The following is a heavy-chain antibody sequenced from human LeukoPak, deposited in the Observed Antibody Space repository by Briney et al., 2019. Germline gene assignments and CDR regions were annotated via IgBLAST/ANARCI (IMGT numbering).Heavy chain of an antibody. CDR3: ARVGSIAVAGPDAFDI. D-gene: IGHD6-19*01. CDR1: GYTFTSYG. Sequence: GASVKVSCKASGYTFTSYGISWVRQAPGQGLEWMGWISAYNGNTNYAQKLQGRVTMTTDTSTSTAYMELRSLRSDGTAVYYCARVGSIAVAGPDAFDIWGQGTMVTVSS. J-gene: IGHJ3*02. V-gene: IGHV1-18*01. CDR2: ISAYNGNT.